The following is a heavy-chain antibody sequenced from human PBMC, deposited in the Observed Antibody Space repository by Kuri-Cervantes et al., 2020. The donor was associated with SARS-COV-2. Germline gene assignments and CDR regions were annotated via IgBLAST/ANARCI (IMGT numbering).Heavy chain of an antibody. J-gene: IGHJ6*02. CDR2: ISAYNGYT. CDR3: AREDLGYCSSTSCYSKDSYSGMDV. CDR1: GYTFTNYA. Sequence: ASVKVSCKSSGYTFTNYAISWVRQAPGQGLEWMGWISAYNGYTNYAQKFQGRVTMTTDTSTNTAYMELRSLRSDDTAVYYCAREDLGYCSSTSCYSKDSYSGMDVWGQGTTVTVSS. V-gene: IGHV1-18*01. D-gene: IGHD2-2*02.